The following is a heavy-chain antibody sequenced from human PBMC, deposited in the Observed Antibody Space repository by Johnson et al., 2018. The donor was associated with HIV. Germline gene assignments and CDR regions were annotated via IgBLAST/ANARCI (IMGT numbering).Heavy chain of an antibody. D-gene: IGHD3-10*01. V-gene: IGHV3-30*14. J-gene: IGHJ3*02. CDR3: ARAGKWSGDAFDI. CDR2: IAYDGSSK. Sequence: QMQLVESGGGVVQPGRSLRLSCAASGFAFSSYAMHWVRQAPGKGLEWVAVIAYDGSSKYYADSVKGRFTISRDNSKNTLYLQMNSLRAGDTAVYYCARAGKWSGDAFDIWGQGTTVTVSS. CDR1: GFAFSSYA.